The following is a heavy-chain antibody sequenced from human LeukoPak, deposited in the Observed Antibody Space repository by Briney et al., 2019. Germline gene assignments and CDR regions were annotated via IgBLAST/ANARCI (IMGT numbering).Heavy chain of an antibody. CDR3: ARGGDWKFDY. V-gene: IGHV4-4*02. J-gene: IGHJ4*02. Sequence: SETLSLTCAVSGGSIGSNKWWTWVRQPPGKGLEWIGEIHHSGRLNYSPSLKSRVTISVDKSKNHFSLNLNSITPADTAIYYCARGGDWKFDYWGQGALVTVSS. D-gene: IGHD1-1*01. CDR1: GGSIGSNKW. CDR2: IHHSGRL.